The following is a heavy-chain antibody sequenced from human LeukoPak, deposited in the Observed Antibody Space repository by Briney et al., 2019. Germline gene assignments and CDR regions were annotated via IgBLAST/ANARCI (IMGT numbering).Heavy chain of an antibody. J-gene: IGHJ4*02. CDR3: ANGYSNHDYSDYSMGD. D-gene: IGHD4-11*01. CDR2: ISYDGRNK. CDR1: GFMFSNYA. Sequence: GGSLRLSCVASGFMFSNYAMNWVRQTPGKGLERVALISYDGRNKYYTDSVKGRFTIARDNSKNTLYLQMNSLRAQDTAAYFCANGYSNHDYSDYSMGDWGQGTLVSVSS. V-gene: IGHV3-33*06.